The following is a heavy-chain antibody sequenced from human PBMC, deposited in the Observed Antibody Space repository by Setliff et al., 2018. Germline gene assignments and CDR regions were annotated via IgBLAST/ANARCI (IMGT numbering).Heavy chain of an antibody. D-gene: IGHD3-10*01. CDR3: ARHKSNGSGSYPSLYMDV. CDR1: GGSISTDHYY. CDR2: IDYTGNT. J-gene: IGHJ6*03. Sequence: PSETLSLTCTASGGSISTDHYYWGWIRQPPGKGLEWIGSIDYTGNTWHNPSLKSRVTISVDAPDNQFSVKLSSVTAADTAVYYCARHKSNGSGSYPSLYMDVWGKGIMVTVSS. V-gene: IGHV4-39*01.